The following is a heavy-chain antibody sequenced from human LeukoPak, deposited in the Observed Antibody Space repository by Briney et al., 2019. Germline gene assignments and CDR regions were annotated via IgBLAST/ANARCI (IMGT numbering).Heavy chain of an antibody. V-gene: IGHV3-74*01. D-gene: IGHD5-12*01. CDR1: GFTFSNYW. Sequence: GGSLRLSCAASGFTFSNYWMHWVRQAPGKGLVWVLRLNADGNSITYADSVRGRFTISRDNAKNTVHLQMNSLRVEDTAIYFCAGAYSAYDPFDYWGQGILVTVSS. CDR3: AGAYSAYDPFDY. J-gene: IGHJ4*02. CDR2: LNADGNSI.